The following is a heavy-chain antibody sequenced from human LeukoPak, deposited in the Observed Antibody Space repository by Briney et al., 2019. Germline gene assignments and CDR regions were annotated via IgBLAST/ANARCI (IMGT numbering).Heavy chain of an antibody. CDR3: ARDSEYYYGSGSFNWFDP. V-gene: IGHV4-4*02. J-gene: IGHJ5*02. CDR2: IYHSGST. Sequence: SGTLSLTCAVSGGSISSSNWWSWVRQPPGKGLEWIGEIYHSGSTNYNPSLKSRVTISVDKSKNQFSLKLSSVTAEDTAVYYCARDSEYYYGSGSFNWFDPWGQGTLVTVSS. D-gene: IGHD3-10*01. CDR1: GGSISSSNW.